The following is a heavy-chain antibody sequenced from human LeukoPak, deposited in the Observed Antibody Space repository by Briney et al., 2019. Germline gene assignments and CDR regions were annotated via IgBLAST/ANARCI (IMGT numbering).Heavy chain of an antibody. CDR1: GGSFSGYY. Sequence: SETLSLTCAVYGGSFSGYYWSWIRQPPGKGLEWIGEINHSGSTNYNPSLKSRVTISVDTSKNQFSLKLSSVTAADTAVYYCARGYGGNSVSYYYYGMDVWGQGTTVTVSS. J-gene: IGHJ6*02. D-gene: IGHD4-23*01. V-gene: IGHV4-34*01. CDR2: INHSGST. CDR3: ARGYGGNSVSYYYYGMDV.